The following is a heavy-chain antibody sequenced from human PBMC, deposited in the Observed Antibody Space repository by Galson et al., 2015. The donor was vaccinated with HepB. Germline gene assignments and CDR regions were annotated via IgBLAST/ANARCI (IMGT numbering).Heavy chain of an antibody. CDR1: GYTFTSYG. V-gene: IGHV1-18*04. J-gene: IGHJ4*02. D-gene: IGHD6-13*01. CDR3: ARVISRGRGIAAAGTSDY. CDR2: ISAYDGNT. Sequence: SVKVSCKASGYTFTSYGISWVRQAPGQGLEWMGWISAYDGNTNYAQKLQGRVTMTTDTSTSTAYMELRSLRSDDTAVYYCARVISRGRGIAAAGTSDYWGQGTLVTVSS.